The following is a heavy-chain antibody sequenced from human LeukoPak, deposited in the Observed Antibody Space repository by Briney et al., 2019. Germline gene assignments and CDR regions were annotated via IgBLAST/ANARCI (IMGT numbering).Heavy chain of an antibody. CDR3: ASQPGYSSGWYAVDD. V-gene: IGHV4-59*01. D-gene: IGHD6-19*01. CDR1: GDFISSYF. J-gene: IGHJ4*02. CDR2: ISYSGST. Sequence: SETLSLTCTVSGDFISSYFWSWIRQPPGKGLEWIGYISYSGSTNYNPSLKSRVTISTHTSKNQFSLNLSSVTTADTAVYYCASQPGYSSGWYAVDDWGQGILVTVSS.